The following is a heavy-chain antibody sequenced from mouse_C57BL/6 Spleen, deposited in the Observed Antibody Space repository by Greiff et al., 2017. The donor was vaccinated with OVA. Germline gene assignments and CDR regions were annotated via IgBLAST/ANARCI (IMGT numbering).Heavy chain of an antibody. Sequence: QVQLKQPGAELVMPGASVKLSCKASGYTFTSYWMHWVKQRPGQGLEWIGEIDPSDSYTNYNQKFKGKSTLTVANSSSTAYMQLSSLTSEDSAVYDCARRWGAMDDWGQGTSVTVSS. V-gene: IGHV1-69*01. CDR3: ARRWGAMDD. CDR1: GYTFTSYW. CDR2: IDPSDSYT. J-gene: IGHJ4*01. D-gene: IGHD2-3*01.